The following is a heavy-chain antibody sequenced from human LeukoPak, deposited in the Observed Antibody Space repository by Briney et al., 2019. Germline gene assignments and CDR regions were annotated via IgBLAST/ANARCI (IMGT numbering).Heavy chain of an antibody. CDR2: IYHSGST. V-gene: IGHV4-38-2*02. Sequence: SETLSLTCTVSGYSISSGYYWGWIRQPPGKGLEWIGSIYHSGSTYYNPSLKSRVTISVDTSKNQFSLKLSSVTAADTAVYYCARATLSSRTENWFDPWGQGTLVTVSS. J-gene: IGHJ5*02. D-gene: IGHD6-13*01. CDR1: GYSISSGYY. CDR3: ARATLSSRTENWFDP.